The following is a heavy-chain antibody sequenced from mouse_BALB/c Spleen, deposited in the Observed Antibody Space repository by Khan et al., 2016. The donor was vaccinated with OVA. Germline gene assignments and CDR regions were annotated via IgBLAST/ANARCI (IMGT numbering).Heavy chain of an antibody. CDR2: INPRSG. D-gene: IGHD2-14*01. J-gene: IGHJ4*01. CDR3: ARRTTEYALDY. CDR1: GYTFTSHT. Sequence: QIQLVQSGAELARPGASVKMSCKASGYTFTSHTMHWIKQRPGQGLEWIGYINPRSGYNQKLNDKATLTADISSSTAYMQLSSLTSEDSAVYYWARRTTEYALDYWGQGTSVTVSS. V-gene: IGHV1-4*01.